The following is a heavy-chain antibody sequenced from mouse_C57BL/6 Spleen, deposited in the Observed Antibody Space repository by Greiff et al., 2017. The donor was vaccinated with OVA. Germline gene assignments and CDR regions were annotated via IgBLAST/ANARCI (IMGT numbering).Heavy chain of an antibody. CDR3: AHTVVARAPFAY. CDR1: GFTFSSYG. Sequence: DVKLVESGGDLVKPGGSLKLSCAASGFTFSSYGMSWVRQTPDKRLEWVATISSGGGYTYYPDRVKGRFTISRDKAKNTLYLQMSRLKSEDTAMYYCAHTVVARAPFAYWGQGTLVTVSA. D-gene: IGHD1-1*01. V-gene: IGHV5-6*02. J-gene: IGHJ3*01. CDR2: ISSGGGYT.